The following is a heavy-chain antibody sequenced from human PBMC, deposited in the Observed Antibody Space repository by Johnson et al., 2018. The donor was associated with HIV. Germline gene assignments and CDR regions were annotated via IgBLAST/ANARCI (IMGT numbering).Heavy chain of an antibody. CDR3: ARRDSGSLSFDM. V-gene: IGHV3-20*04. CDR1: RFIFDDYD. J-gene: IGHJ3*02. D-gene: IGHD1-26*01. CDR2: INWDGGST. Sequence: EQLVESGGGVIRPGGSLRLSCEGFRFIFDDYDLSWVRQAPGKGLEWVAGINWDGGSTGYADSVKGRCTISRDNGNNSLYLQMNSLRAEDTALYYCARRDSGSLSFDMWGQGTMVTVSS.